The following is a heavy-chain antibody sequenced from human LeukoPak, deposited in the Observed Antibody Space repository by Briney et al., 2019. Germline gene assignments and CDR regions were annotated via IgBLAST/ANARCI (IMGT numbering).Heavy chain of an antibody. CDR3: AKDRDSSGYYYNPHAFDI. CDR2: ISGSGGST. J-gene: IGHJ3*02. V-gene: IGHV3-23*01. D-gene: IGHD3-22*01. Sequence: GGSLRLSCAASGFTFSSYAMSWVRQAPGKGLEWVSAISGSGGSTYYADSVKGRFTISRDNSKNTLYLQTNSLRAEDTAVYYCAKDRDSSGYYYNPHAFDIWGQGTMVTVSS. CDR1: GFTFSSYA.